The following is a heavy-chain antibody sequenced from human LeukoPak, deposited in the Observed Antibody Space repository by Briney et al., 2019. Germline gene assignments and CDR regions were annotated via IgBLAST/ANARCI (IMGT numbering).Heavy chain of an antibody. CDR3: ARLHDGYRYGADY. D-gene: IGHD5-18*01. CDR1: GGSVTSGSYY. CDR2: IYYSGST. Sequence: SETLSLTCTVSGGSVTSGSYYWSWIRQAPGKGLEWIGYIYYSGSTNYNPSLKSRVTISIDTSKNQFSLKLSPVTAADTAVYYCARLHDGYRYGADYWGQGTLVTAS. V-gene: IGHV4-61*01. J-gene: IGHJ4*02.